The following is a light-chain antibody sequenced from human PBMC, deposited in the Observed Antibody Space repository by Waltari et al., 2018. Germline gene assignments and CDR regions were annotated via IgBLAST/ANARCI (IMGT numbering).Light chain of an antibody. V-gene: IGLV2-14*03. CDR2: DVT. CDR3: SSVTTSGTFV. J-gene: IGLJ1*01. Sequence: QSALTQPASVSGSPGQSITISCTGTSRAVGNYDFVSWYQQHPGKAPKLMIYDVTKRPSGVSNRFSASKSGITASLTISGLQAEDEADYYCSSVTTSGTFVFGSGTDVTVL. CDR1: SRAVGNYDF.